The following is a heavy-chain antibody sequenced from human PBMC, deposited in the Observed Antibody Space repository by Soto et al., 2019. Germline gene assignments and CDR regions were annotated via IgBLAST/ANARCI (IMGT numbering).Heavy chain of an antibody. J-gene: IGHJ4*02. D-gene: IGHD3-16*02. CDR3: ARDQVDYVWGSYRAHFDY. Sequence: SVKVSCKASGGTFSSYAISWVRQAPGQGLEWMGGIIPIFGTANYAQKFQGRVTITADESTSTAYMELSSLRSEDTAVYYCARDQVDYVWGSYRAHFDYWGQGTLVNVSS. CDR1: GGTFSSYA. V-gene: IGHV1-69*13. CDR2: IIPIFGTA.